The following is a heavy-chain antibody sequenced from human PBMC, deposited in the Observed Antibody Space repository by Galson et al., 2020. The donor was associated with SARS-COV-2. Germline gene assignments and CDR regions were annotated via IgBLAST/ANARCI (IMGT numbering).Heavy chain of an antibody. CDR2: INGHGNST. CDR3: TATRAY. J-gene: IGHJ4*02. Sequence: GGSLRLSCAASGFTFSTYWMHWVRQAPGKGLMWVSRINGHGNSTSYADSVKDRFPISRDNAKNTLYLQMNSLRVEDTAVYYCTATRAYWGQGILVTVSS. CDR1: GFTFSTYW. V-gene: IGHV3-74*01. D-gene: IGHD1-26*01.